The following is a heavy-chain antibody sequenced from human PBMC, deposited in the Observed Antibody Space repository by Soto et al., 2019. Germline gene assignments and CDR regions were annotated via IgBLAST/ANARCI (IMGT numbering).Heavy chain of an antibody. D-gene: IGHD3-16*01. CDR1: GFTFSSYA. J-gene: IGHJ4*02. V-gene: IGHV3-23*01. CDR3: AKDFSYTANPAFDY. Sequence: MRLSCAASGFTFSSYAMSWVRQAPGKGLEWVSAISGSGGSTYYADSVKGRFTISRDNSKNPPYLQMKSLRAEDTAVYYCAKDFSYTANPAFDYGGRGALVTLSS. CDR2: ISGSGGST.